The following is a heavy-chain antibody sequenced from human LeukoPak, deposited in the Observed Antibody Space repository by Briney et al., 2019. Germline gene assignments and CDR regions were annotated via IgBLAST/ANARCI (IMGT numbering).Heavy chain of an antibody. CDR3: AGVGGYYRVDY. D-gene: IGHD3-22*01. J-gene: IGHJ4*02. Sequence: SETLSLTCSVSAYSISRGYFWGWIRQPPGKGLEWIGEINHSGSTNYNPSLKSRVTISVDTSKNQFSLKLSSVTAADTAVYYCAGVGGYYRVDYWGQGTLVTVSS. V-gene: IGHV4-38-2*02. CDR1: AYSISRGYF. CDR2: INHSGST.